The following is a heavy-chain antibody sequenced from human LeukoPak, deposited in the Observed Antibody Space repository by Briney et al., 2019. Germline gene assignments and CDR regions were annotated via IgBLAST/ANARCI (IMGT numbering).Heavy chain of an antibody. Sequence: TPSETLSLTCAVYGGSFSGYYWSWIRQPPGKGLEWIGEINQSGSTNYNPSLKSRVTISVDTSKNQFSLKLSSVTAADTAVYYCARESKLRYFGPGGMDVWGQGTTVTVSS. CDR1: GGSFSGYY. CDR2: INQSGST. V-gene: IGHV4-34*01. D-gene: IGHD3-9*01. CDR3: ARESKLRYFGPGGMDV. J-gene: IGHJ6*02.